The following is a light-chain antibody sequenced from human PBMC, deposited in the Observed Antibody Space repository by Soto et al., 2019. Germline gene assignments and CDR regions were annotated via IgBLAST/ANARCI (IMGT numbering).Light chain of an antibody. V-gene: IGLV4-69*01. CDR1: SGHSSNA. J-gene: IGLJ2*01. CDR2: VNSDGSH. Sequence: QLVLTQSPSASASLGAPVKLTCTLSSGHSSNAIAWHQQQPQKGPRYLLKVNSDGSHIKGDGIPDRFSGSSSGAERYLTISSLQSEDEADYYCQTWGTGIHVVFGGGTKVTVL. CDR3: QTWGTGIHVV.